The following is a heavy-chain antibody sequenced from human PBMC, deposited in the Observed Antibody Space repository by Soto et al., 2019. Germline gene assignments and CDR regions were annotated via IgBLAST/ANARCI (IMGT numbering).Heavy chain of an antibody. V-gene: IGHV4-59*12. CDR1: GGSPSRYY. J-gene: IGHJ4*02. Sequence: ASETLSLPCTGSGGSPSRYYWSWIRQPPGKGLEWIGYIYYSGSTKYNPSLKSRVSISVDTSKNQFSLKLSSVTAADTAVYYCAREPDAWGQGTLVTVSS. CDR2: IYYSGST. D-gene: IGHD2-8*01. CDR3: AREPDA.